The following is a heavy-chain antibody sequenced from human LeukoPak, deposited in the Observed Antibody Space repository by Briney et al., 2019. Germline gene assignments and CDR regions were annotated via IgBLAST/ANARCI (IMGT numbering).Heavy chain of an antibody. CDR1: GGSISSYY. Sequence: SETLSLTCTVSGGSISSYYWSWIRQPPGKGLEWIGYIYYSGSTNYNPSLKSRVTMSVDTSRKQFSLKLSSVTATDTAVYYCATEYYYDSGGYYSLAYWGQGTLITVSS. D-gene: IGHD3-22*01. J-gene: IGHJ4*02. CDR2: IYYSGST. CDR3: ATEYYYDSGGYYSLAY. V-gene: IGHV4-59*12.